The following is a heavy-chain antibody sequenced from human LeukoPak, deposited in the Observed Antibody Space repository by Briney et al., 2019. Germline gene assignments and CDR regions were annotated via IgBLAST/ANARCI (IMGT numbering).Heavy chain of an antibody. CDR2: INWNGGST. D-gene: IGHD2-8*01. CDR1: GFTFDDYG. CDR3: ARCKIGVDAFDI. V-gene: IGHV3-20*04. Sequence: GGSLRLSCAASGFTFDDYGMSWVRQAPGKGLEWVSGINWNGGSTGYADSVKGRFTISRDNAKNSLYLQMNSLSAEDTALYYCARCKIGVDAFDIWGQGTMVTVSS. J-gene: IGHJ3*02.